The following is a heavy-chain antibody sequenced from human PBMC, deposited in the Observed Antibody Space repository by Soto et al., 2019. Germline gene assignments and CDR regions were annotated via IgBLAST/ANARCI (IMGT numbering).Heavy chain of an antibody. Sequence: GGSLRLSCAASGFSISNYAMNWVRQAPGKGLEWVSMIRNSGSDTYYADSVKGRFTVSTDNSKNTLYLQMSSLRAEDTAVYYCARNVDGSGSYSNFDYWGQGTLVTVSS. V-gene: IGHV3-23*01. CDR3: ARNVDGSGSYSNFDY. D-gene: IGHD3-10*01. CDR1: GFSISNYA. CDR2: IRNSGSDT. J-gene: IGHJ4*02.